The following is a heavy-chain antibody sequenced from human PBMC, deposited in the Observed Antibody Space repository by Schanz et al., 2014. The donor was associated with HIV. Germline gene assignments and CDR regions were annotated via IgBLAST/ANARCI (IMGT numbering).Heavy chain of an antibody. Sequence: QLQLQESGPGLVKPSETLSLTCNVSGGSIRSTSYYWDWIRQPPGKGLEWIGYIYYSGSTNYNPSLKSRVTISVDTSKNQFSLEVNSVTAADTAVYYCAREDVSNWSFDLWGRGTLVSVSS. CDR3: AREDVSNWSFDL. D-gene: IGHD3-10*02. J-gene: IGHJ2*01. V-gene: IGHV4-61*05. CDR1: GGSIRSTSYY. CDR2: IYYSGST.